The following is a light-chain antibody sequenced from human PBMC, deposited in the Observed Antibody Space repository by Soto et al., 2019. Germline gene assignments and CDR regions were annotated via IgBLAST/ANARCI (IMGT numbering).Light chain of an antibody. CDR1: QSVSYN. V-gene: IGKV3-15*01. Sequence: EIVMTQSPATLSVSPGETATLSCRASQSVSYNLAWYQQKPGQGLRLLIYGAFTRATGIPARFSGSGSGTEFTLTISSLQSEDFAVYYCQQYKNWPPLTFGGGTKEEIK. CDR3: QQYKNWPPLT. J-gene: IGKJ4*01. CDR2: GAF.